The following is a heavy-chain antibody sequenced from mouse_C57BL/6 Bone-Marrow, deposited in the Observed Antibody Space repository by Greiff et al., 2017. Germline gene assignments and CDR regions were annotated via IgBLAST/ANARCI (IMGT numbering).Heavy chain of an antibody. CDR1: GYTFTSYW. V-gene: IGHV1-55*01. J-gene: IGHJ3*01. CDR3: ARQIYYDYTWFAY. Sequence: VKLQQPGAELVKPGASVKMSCKASGYTFTSYWITWVKQRPGQGLEWIGDIYPGSGSTNYNEKFKSKATLTVDTSSSTAYMQLSSLTSEDSAVYYCARQIYYDYTWFAYWGQGTLVTVSA. CDR2: IYPGSGST. D-gene: IGHD2-4*01.